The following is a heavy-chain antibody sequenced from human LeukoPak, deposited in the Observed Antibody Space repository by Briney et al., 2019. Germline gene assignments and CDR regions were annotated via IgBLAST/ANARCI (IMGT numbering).Heavy chain of an antibody. Sequence: ASVKVSCKASGYTFTSYYMHWVRQAPGQGLEWMGIINPSSGSTSYAQKFQGRVTMTRDTSTSTVYMELSSLRSEDTAVYYCAQDISGGMYGIWFDPWGQGTLVTVSS. J-gene: IGHJ5*02. D-gene: IGHD2-8*01. CDR3: AQDISGGMYGIWFDP. CDR1: GYTFTSYY. CDR2: INPSSGST. V-gene: IGHV1-46*01.